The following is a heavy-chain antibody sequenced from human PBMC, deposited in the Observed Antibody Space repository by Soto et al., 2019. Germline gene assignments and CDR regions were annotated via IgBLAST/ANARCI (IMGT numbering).Heavy chain of an antibody. J-gene: IGHJ4*02. Sequence: QVQLQQWGAGLLKPSETLSLTCAVYGGSFSGYYWSWIRQPPGKGLEWSGEINQSGSTNYNPSHKRRVTISVDTSKNQYYLKLSSVTAADTAVYYCARTYSSSWSPFEYWGQGTLVTVSS. CDR1: GGSFSGYY. V-gene: IGHV4-34*01. D-gene: IGHD6-13*01. CDR2: INQSGST. CDR3: ARTYSSSWSPFEY.